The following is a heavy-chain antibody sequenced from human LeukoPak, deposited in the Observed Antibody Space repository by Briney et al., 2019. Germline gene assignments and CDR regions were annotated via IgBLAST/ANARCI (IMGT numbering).Heavy chain of an antibody. CDR3: ARRYVRRKYCTNGVCYTSYYYMDV. D-gene: IGHD2-8*01. J-gene: IGHJ6*03. CDR2: VNHSGST. Sequence: PSETLSLTCAVYGGSFSGYYWSWIRQPPGKGLEWIGEVNHSGSTNYNPSLKSRVTISVDTSKNQFSLKLSSVTAADTAVYYCARRYVRRKYCTNGVCYTSYYYMDVWGKGTTVTVSS. CDR1: GGSFSGYY. V-gene: IGHV4-34*01.